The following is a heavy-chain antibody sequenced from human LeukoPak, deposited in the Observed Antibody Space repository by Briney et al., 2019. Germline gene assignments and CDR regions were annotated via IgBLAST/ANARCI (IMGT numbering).Heavy chain of an antibody. Sequence: ASVKVSCKASGYTFTRYGISWVRQAPGQGLQWLGWISASNGNTNYAQKFRDRVTMSTDTSTGTAYLDVRSLTSDGTAVYYCARDHSNWNYAPDFWGQGTLVTVSS. CDR2: ISASNGNT. D-gene: IGHD1-7*01. J-gene: IGHJ4*02. CDR1: GYTFTRYG. CDR3: ARDHSNWNYAPDF. V-gene: IGHV1-18*01.